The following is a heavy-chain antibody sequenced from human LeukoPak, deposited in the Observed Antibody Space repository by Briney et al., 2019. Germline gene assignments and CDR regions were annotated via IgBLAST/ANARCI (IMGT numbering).Heavy chain of an antibody. D-gene: IGHD1-14*01. CDR2: LYSDGNT. CDR3: ARGVEPLAANTLAY. V-gene: IGHV3-53*01. CDR1: GFTVITND. Sequence: GGSLRLSCAASGFTVITNDMTWVRQAPGKGLEWVPVLYSDGNTKYADSVQGRSTIYRDNSNKPLYLEMNGLSPDDTAVYYCARGVEPLAANTLAYWGQGTLVTVSS. J-gene: IGHJ4*02.